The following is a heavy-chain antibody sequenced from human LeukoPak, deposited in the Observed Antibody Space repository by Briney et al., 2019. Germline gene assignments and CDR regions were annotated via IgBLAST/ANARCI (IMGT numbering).Heavy chain of an antibody. CDR3: AREGIAAGNPPAPGY. D-gene: IGHD6-13*01. J-gene: IGHJ4*02. Sequence: ASVKVSCKASGYTFTSYAMNWVRQAPGQGLEWMGWINTNTGNPTYAQGFTGRFVFSLDTSVSTVYLQISSLKAEDTAVYYCAREGIAAGNPPAPGYWGQGTLVTVSS. V-gene: IGHV7-4-1*02. CDR1: GYTFTSYA. CDR2: INTNTGNP.